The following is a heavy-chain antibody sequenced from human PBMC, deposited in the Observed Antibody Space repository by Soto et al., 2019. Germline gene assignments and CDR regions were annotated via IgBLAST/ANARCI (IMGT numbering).Heavy chain of an antibody. CDR2: ISYDGSNK. D-gene: IGHD6-6*01. Sequence: SASGFTFSSYAMHWVRQAPGKGLEWVAVISYDGSNKYYADSVKGRFTISRDNSKNTLYLQMNSLRAEDTAVYYCASLYSSSSVHYYGMDVWG. CDR1: GFTFSSYA. CDR3: ASLYSSSSVHYYGMDV. V-gene: IGHV3-30-3*01. J-gene: IGHJ6*02.